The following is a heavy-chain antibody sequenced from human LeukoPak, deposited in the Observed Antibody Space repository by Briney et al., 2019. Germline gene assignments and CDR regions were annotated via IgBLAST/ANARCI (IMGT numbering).Heavy chain of an antibody. J-gene: IGHJ4*02. CDR3: ARTLYSSSWYFDY. Sequence: SETLSLTCTVSGGSISSYYWSWIRQPPGKGLEWIGYIYYSGSTNYNPSLKSRVTISVDTSKNQFSLKLSSVTAADTAVYYCARTLYSSSWYFDYWGQGTLVTVSS. V-gene: IGHV4-59*01. CDR1: GGSISSYY. CDR2: IYYSGST. D-gene: IGHD6-13*01.